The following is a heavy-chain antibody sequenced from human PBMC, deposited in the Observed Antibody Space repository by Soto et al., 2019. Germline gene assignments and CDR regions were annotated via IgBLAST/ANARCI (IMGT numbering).Heavy chain of an antibody. J-gene: IGHJ4*02. CDR3: AIDIGLRYFTWSHIPAGDH. Sequence: GGSLRLSCAASGLTLSNYGMHWVRQAPGKGLEWVAVISYDGSNKYYGDSVKGRFTISRDNSKNTLYLQMNSLRAEDTAVYYCAIDIGLRYFTWSHIPAGDHWGQGTLVTVSS. CDR2: ISYDGSNK. D-gene: IGHD3-9*01. CDR1: GLTLSNYG. V-gene: IGHV3-30*03.